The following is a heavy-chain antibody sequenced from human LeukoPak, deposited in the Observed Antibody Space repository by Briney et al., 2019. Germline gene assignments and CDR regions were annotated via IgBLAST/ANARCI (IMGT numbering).Heavy chain of an antibody. D-gene: IGHD2-2*01. V-gene: IGHV3-23*01. CDR1: GFTFNTFP. J-gene: IGHJ1*01. CDR2: ISGSGTTT. Sequence: GGSLRLSCAASGFTFNTFPMNWVRQAPGKGPEWVSYISGSGTTTYYPDSVKGRFTISRDNSKNTLYLQMNSLRAEDTAVYYCAKAPSLEYFQHWGQGTLVTVSS. CDR3: AKAPSLEYFQH.